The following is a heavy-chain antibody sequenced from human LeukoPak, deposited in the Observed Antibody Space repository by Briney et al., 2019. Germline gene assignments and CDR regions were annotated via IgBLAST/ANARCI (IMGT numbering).Heavy chain of an antibody. D-gene: IGHD6-13*01. V-gene: IGHV1-18*01. CDR1: GYTFTSYG. Sequence: ASVTVSCKASGYTFTSYGISWVRQAPGQGLEWMGWISAYNGNTNYAQKLQGRVTMTTDTSTSTAYMELRSLRSDDTAVYYCARESIAAAGTRTFDYWGQGTLVTVSS. CDR2: ISAYNGNT. J-gene: IGHJ4*02. CDR3: ARESIAAAGTRTFDY.